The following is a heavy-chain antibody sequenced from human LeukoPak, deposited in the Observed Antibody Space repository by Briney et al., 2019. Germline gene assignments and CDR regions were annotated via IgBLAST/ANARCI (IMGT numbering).Heavy chain of an antibody. Sequence: GGSLRLSCAASGFTFSSYAMNWVRQAPGKGLEWVADISYDGSNKYYADSVKGRFTISRDNSKNSLFLQMNGLRAEDTAVYYCARGEAAGTRGVYFDYWGQGTLVTVSS. CDR2: ISYDGSNK. J-gene: IGHJ4*02. CDR3: ARGEAAGTRGVYFDY. D-gene: IGHD6-13*01. CDR1: GFTFSSYA. V-gene: IGHV3-30*04.